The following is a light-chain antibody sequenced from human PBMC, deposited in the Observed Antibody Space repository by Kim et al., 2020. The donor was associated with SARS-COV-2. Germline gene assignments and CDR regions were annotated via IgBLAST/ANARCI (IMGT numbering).Light chain of an antibody. J-gene: IGKJ2*03. CDR2: AAS. CDR3: QKYDSAPYS. Sequence: SASVGDRVTITCRAGQDISNYLAWYQQKPGKVPKLLIYAASAVQSGVPSRFTGSGSGTDFTLTISSLQAEDVATYYCQKYDSAPYSFGQGTKLEI. V-gene: IGKV1-27*01. CDR1: QDISNY.